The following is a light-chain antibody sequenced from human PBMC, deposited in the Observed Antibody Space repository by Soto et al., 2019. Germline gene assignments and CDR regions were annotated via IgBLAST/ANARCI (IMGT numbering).Light chain of an antibody. CDR3: AAWDDSLSSYV. CDR1: SSNIGSNY. V-gene: IGLV1-47*02. CDR2: SNN. Sequence: QSVLTQPPSASGTPGQRVTISCSGSSSNIGSNYVYWYQQLPGTAPKLLIYSNNQRPSGVPDRFSGSKSGTSASLAISGPRSEDEADYYCAAWDDSLSSYVFGTGTKLTVL. J-gene: IGLJ1*01.